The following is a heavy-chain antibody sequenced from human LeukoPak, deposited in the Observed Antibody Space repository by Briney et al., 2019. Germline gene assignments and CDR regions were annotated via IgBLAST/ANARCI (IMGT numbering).Heavy chain of an antibody. CDR1: GYTFTNYY. J-gene: IGHJ4*02. CDR2: INPSGGST. Sequence: ASVKVSCKASGYTFTNYYIHWVRQAPGQGLEWMGLINPSGGSTSYAQKFQGRVTMTRDTSTSTVYMELSSLRSEDTAVYYCARGGGYYYDSSGYKYWGQGTLVTVSS. D-gene: IGHD3-22*01. V-gene: IGHV1-46*01. CDR3: ARGGGYYYDSSGYKY.